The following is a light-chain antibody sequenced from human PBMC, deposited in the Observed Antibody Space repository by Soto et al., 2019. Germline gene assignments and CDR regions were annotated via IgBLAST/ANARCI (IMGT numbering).Light chain of an antibody. CDR2: GNS. J-gene: IGLJ3*02. CDR3: QSYDSSLSGFWL. Sequence: QSVLTQPPSVSGAPGQRVTISCTGSSSNIGAGYDVHWYQQLPGTAPKLLIYGNSNRPSGVPDRFSGSKSGTSASLAITGLQAEDEADYYCQSYDSSLSGFWLFGGGIKLTVL. V-gene: IGLV1-40*01. CDR1: SSNIGAGYD.